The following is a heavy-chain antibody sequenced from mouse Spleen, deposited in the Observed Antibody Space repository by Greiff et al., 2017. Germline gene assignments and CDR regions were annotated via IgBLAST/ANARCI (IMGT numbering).Heavy chain of an antibody. Sequence: EVQLQQSGPGLVKPSQSLSLTCTVTGYSITSDYAWNWIRQFPGNKLEWMGYISYSGSTSYNPSLKSRISITRDTSKNQFFLQLNSVTTEDTATYYCARKDDYPYYAMDYWGQGTSVTVSS. CDR3: ARKDDYPYYAMDY. D-gene: IGHD2-4*01. CDR1: GYSITSDYA. CDR2: ISYSGST. J-gene: IGHJ4*01. V-gene: IGHV3-2*02.